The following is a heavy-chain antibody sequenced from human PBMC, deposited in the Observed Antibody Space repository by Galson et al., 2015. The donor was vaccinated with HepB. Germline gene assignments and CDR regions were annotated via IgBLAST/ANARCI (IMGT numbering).Heavy chain of an antibody. V-gene: IGHV1-69*10. CDR2: IIPILGIA. Sequence: SVKVSCKASGGTFSSYAISWVRQAPGQGLEWMGGIIPILGIANYAQKFQGRVTITADKSTSTAYMELSSLRSEDTAVYYCARFSQTMIVVVSGFAFDIWGQGTMVTVSS. CDR1: GGTFSSYA. J-gene: IGHJ3*02. CDR3: ARFSQTMIVVVSGFAFDI. D-gene: IGHD3-22*01.